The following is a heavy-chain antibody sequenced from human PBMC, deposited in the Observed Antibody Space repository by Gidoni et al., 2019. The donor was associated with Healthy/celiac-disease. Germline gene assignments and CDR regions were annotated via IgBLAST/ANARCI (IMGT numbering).Heavy chain of an antibody. D-gene: IGHD3-3*01. CDR2: ISGSGGST. V-gene: IGHV3-23*01. J-gene: IGHJ4*02. CDR1: GFSFSSYA. CDR3: ASSDDCWSGHPNY. Sequence: EVQLLESGGGLVQPGGSLRLSCAASGFSFSSYAMSWVRQAPGKGLEWVSAISGSGGSTYYADSVKGRFTISRDNSKNTLYLQMNSLSTEDTAVYYCASSDDCWSGHPNYWGQGTLVTVSS.